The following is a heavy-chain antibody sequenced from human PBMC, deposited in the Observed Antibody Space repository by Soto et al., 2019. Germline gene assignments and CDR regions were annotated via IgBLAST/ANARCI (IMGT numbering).Heavy chain of an antibody. V-gene: IGHV1-2*04. D-gene: IGHD3-3*01. CDR1: GYTFTGYY. CDR3: ARGGXYDFWSGYWAHYYYGMDV. J-gene: IGHJ6*02. CDR2: INPNSGGT. Sequence: ASVKVSCKASGYTFTGYYMHWVRQAPGQGLEWMGWINPNSGGTNYAQKFQGWVTMTRDTSISTAYMELSRLRSDDTAVYYCARGGXYDFWSGYWAHYYYGMDVWGQGTTVTAP.